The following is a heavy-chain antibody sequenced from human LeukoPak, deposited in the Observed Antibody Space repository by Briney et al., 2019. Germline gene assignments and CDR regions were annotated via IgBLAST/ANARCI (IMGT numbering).Heavy chain of an antibody. J-gene: IGHJ5*02. CDR2: IYTSGST. CDR1: GGSISSGSYY. CDR3: ARDSRSLYDFWSGYYNGWFDP. D-gene: IGHD3-3*01. V-gene: IGHV4-61*02. Sequence: SQTLSLTCTVSGGSISSGSYYWSWIRQPAGKGLEWIGRIYTSGSTNYNPSLKSRVTISVDTSKNQFSLKLSSVTAADTAVYYCARDSRSLYDFWSGYYNGWFDPWGQGTLVTVSS.